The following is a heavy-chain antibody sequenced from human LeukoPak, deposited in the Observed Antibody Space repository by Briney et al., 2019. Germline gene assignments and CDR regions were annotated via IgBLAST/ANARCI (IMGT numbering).Heavy chain of an antibody. D-gene: IGHD4-17*01. Sequence: GGSLRLSCAASGVTVSNNYMSWVRQAPGKGLEWVSAISGSGGSTYYADSVKGRFTISRDNSKNTLYLQMNSLRAEDTAVYYCAKGGSPDYGDYDAPWGQYYWGQGTLVTVSS. V-gene: IGHV3-23*01. CDR2: ISGSGGST. CDR3: AKGGSPDYGDYDAPWGQYY. CDR1: GVTVSNNY. J-gene: IGHJ4*02.